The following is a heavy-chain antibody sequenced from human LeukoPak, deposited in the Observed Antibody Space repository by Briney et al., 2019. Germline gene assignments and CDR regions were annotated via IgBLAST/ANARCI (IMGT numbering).Heavy chain of an antibody. J-gene: IGHJ4*02. CDR3: AKTGSLFGRFLDH. D-gene: IGHD3-10*02. CDR1: ADSMNNYY. CDR2: MHPGGAT. Sequence: PSETLSLTCSVFADSMNNYYWTWIRQPPGKGLEWVGNMHPGGATKFHPSLEGRVTMSIDTSNKQFSLRLRSVTAADTATYYCAKTGSLFGRFLDHWGPGALVIVSS. V-gene: IGHV4-59*01.